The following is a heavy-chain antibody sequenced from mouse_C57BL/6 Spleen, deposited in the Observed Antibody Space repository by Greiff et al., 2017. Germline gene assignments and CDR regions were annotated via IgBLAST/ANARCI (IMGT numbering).Heavy chain of an antibody. J-gene: IGHJ2*01. D-gene: IGHD1-1*01. CDR3: ARDGDGSTFDY. CDR1: GFTFTNYW. V-gene: IGHV1-63*01. CDR2: IYPGGGYT. Sequence: QVQLQQSGAELVRPGTSVKMSGKASGFTFTNYWIGWAKQRPGHGLEWIGDIYPGGGYTNYNEKFKGKATLTADKYSSTAYMQFSSLTSEDSAIYYCARDGDGSTFDYWGQGTTLTVSS.